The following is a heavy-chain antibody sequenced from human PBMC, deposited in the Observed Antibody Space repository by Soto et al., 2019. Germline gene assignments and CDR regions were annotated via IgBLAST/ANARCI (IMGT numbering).Heavy chain of an antibody. D-gene: IGHD3-9*01. CDR2: ISPKSGVT. CDR1: GYTFINHY. Sequence: ASVKVSCKASGYTFINHYMHWVRQAPGQGFEWMGRISPKSGVTNYAQKFQGRVSMTWDTSLKTAYMELISLMSEDTAVYYCARPPGYISDWYYFDLWGQGTQVTVSS. J-gene: IGHJ4*02. CDR3: ARPPGYISDWYYFDL. V-gene: IGHV1-2*02.